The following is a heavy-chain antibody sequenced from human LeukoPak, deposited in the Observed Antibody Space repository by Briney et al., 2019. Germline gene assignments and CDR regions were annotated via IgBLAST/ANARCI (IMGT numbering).Heavy chain of an antibody. D-gene: IGHD3-22*01. CDR3: ARGQNYYDSSGPQYYFDY. V-gene: IGHV4-59*01. J-gene: IGHJ4*02. CDR1: GGSISRYY. CDR2: IYYSGST. Sequence: SETLSLTCTVSGGSISRYYWSWIRQPPGKGLEWIGYIYYSGSTNYNPSLKSRVTISVDTSKNQFSLKLSSVTAADTAVYYCARGQNYYDSSGPQYYFDYWGQGTLVTVSS.